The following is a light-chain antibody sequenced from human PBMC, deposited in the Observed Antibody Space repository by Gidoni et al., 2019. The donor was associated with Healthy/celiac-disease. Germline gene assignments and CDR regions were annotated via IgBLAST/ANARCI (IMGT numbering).Light chain of an antibody. J-gene: IGKJ1*01. Sequence: EIVLTQSPATLSLSPGERATLSCRASQSVSSSLAWSQQKPGQAPRLLIYDASNRATGIPARFSGSGSGTDFTLTISSLEPEDFAVYYCQQRSNWPPWTFGQGTKVEIK. CDR2: DAS. V-gene: IGKV3-11*01. CDR3: QQRSNWPPWT. CDR1: QSVSSS.